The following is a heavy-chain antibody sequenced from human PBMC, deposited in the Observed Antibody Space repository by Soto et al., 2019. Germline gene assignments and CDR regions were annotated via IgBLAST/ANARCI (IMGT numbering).Heavy chain of an antibody. D-gene: IGHD1-26*01. CDR3: ASSSGRRQVGRYYFGLDV. Sequence: QGQLVESGGGLVEPGGSLRLSCTASGFALSDNYMTWIRQAPGKGLEGVSYSSSSGAYINYADSVKGRFTISRDTAYNSLYLQMDSMRAEDTAVYFCASSSGRRQVGRYYFGLDVWGQRTTVTVS. J-gene: IGHJ6*02. CDR1: GFALSDNY. CDR2: SSSSGAYI. V-gene: IGHV3-11*06.